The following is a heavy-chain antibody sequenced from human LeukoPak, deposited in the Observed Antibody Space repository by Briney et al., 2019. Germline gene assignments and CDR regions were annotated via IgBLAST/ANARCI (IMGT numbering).Heavy chain of an antibody. Sequence: GDPLKISCKGSGYRFATYWISWVRQMPGKGLEWMGRINPGDSYTIYSPSFQGHVTISADKSISTAYLQWRSLKASDTAMYYCARLGDSSGYNPADFQHWGQGTLVTV. J-gene: IGHJ1*01. V-gene: IGHV5-10-1*01. CDR3: ARLGDSSGYNPADFQH. D-gene: IGHD3-22*01. CDR1: GYRFATYW. CDR2: INPGDSYT.